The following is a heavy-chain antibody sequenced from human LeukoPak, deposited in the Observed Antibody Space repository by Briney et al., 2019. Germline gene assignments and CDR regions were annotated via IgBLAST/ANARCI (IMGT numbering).Heavy chain of an antibody. D-gene: IGHD3-10*01. CDR2: ISGSGSTI. V-gene: IGHV3-48*03. Sequence: GWSLRLSCAASGFTFSSYEMNWVRQAPGKGLEWVSYISGSGSTIYYADSVKGRFTISRDNAKNSLYLQMNSLRAEDTAVYYCANTMADAFDIWGQGTMVTVSS. CDR1: GFTFSSYE. J-gene: IGHJ3*02. CDR3: ANTMADAFDI.